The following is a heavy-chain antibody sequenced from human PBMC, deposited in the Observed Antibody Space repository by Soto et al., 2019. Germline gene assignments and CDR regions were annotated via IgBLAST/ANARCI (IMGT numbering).Heavy chain of an antibody. V-gene: IGHV3-11*06. D-gene: IGHD2-2*01. CDR2: ICMKSSTT. CDR3: ARGGRNHPSLNIDY. CDR1: GFTFSDHF. Sequence: QVELVESGGGLVKPGGSLRLSCAASGFTFSDHFMTWIRQSPGKGLEWVSYICMKSSTTNYADSVNGRFTISRDNAKNSLFLQMDNVRVEDTAVYYCARGGRNHPSLNIDYWGQGTLVTVSS. J-gene: IGHJ4*02.